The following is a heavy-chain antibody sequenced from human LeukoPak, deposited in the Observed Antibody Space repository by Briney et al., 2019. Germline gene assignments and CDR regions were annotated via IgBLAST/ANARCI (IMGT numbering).Heavy chain of an antibody. Sequence: GASVKVSCKASGYTFTGYYMHWVRQAPGQGLEWMGWINPNSGGTNYAQKFQGRVTMTRDTSVSTAYMELSRLRSDDTAVYYCARPLIGSGSYNYWGQGTLVTVSS. J-gene: IGHJ4*02. V-gene: IGHV1-2*02. CDR3: ARPLIGSGSYNY. CDR1: GYTFTGYY. CDR2: INPNSGGT. D-gene: IGHD3-10*01.